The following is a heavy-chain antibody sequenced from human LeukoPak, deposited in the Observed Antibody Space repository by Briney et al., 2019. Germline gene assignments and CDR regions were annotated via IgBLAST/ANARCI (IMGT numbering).Heavy chain of an antibody. D-gene: IGHD3-16*01. Sequence: GSLSLSCAASGFTLSSYWMPWVRQAPGKGLGGVSRINRDVSSTSYADSVKGRFTISRDNAKTTLYRKLNSLKAEDTAVYDCARDHRMIKCGGVSEVFDYWGQGTLVTVSS. V-gene: IGHV3-74*01. J-gene: IGHJ4*02. CDR2: INRDVSST. CDR1: GFTLSSYW. CDR3: ARDHRMIKCGGVSEVFDY.